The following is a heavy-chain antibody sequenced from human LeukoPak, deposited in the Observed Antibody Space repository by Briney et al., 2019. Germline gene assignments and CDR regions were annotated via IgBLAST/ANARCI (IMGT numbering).Heavy chain of an antibody. CDR2: IYHSGST. J-gene: IGHJ4*02. CDR1: GYSISSGYY. CDR3: ARVAQYYDYVWGSYRKYGYFDY. Sequence: PSETLSLTCAVSGYSISSGYYWGWIRQPPGKGLEWIGSIYHSGSTYYNPSLKSRVTISVDTSKNQFSLKLSSVTAADTAVYYCARVAQYYDYVWGSYRKYGYFDYWGQGTLVTVSS. V-gene: IGHV4-38-2*01. D-gene: IGHD3-16*02.